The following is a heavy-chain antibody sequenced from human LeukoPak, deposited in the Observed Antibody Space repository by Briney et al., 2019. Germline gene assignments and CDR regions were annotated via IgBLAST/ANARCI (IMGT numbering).Heavy chain of an antibody. CDR3: AIGLGYCSSTSCYALGY. V-gene: IGHV1-69*06. D-gene: IGHD2-2*01. J-gene: IGHJ4*02. Sequence: SVKVSCTASRGTFSSYAISWVRQAPGQGLEWMGGIIPIFGTANYAQKFQGRVTITADKSTSTAYMELSSLRSEDTAVYYCAIGLGYCSSTSCYALGYWGQGTLVTVSS. CDR2: IIPIFGTA. CDR1: RGTFSSYA.